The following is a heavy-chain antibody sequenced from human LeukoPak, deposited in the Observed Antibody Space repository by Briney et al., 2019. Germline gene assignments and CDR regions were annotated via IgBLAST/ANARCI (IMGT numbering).Heavy chain of an antibody. Sequence: SQTLSLTCTVSGGSISSGGYYWSWIRQHPGKGLEWIGYIYYSGSTYYNPSLKSRVTISVDTSKNQFSLKLSSVTAADTAVYYCARGAPLDHPHMTDGSYYYYGMDVWGQGTTVTVSS. D-gene: IGHD1-14*01. CDR3: ARGAPLDHPHMTDGSYYYYGMDV. V-gene: IGHV4-31*03. CDR2: IYYSGST. CDR1: GGSISSGGYY. J-gene: IGHJ6*02.